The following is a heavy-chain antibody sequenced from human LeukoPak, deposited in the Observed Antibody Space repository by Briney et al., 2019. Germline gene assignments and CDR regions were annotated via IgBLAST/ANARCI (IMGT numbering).Heavy chain of an antibody. CDR2: IHYSGST. V-gene: IGHV4-59*01. J-gene: IGHJ4*02. CDR3: ARDIREVGESHYFDY. Sequence: SETLSLTCTVSGISITTYYWSWIRQPPGNGLEWIGLIHYSGSTTYNPSPKSRVTISVDTSKNQFFLHLSSVTAADTAVYYCARDIREVGESHYFDYWGQGTLVTVTS. D-gene: IGHD1-26*01. CDR1: GISITTYY.